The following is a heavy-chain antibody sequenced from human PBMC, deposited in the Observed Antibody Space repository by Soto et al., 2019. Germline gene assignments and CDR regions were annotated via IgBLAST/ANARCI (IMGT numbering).Heavy chain of an antibody. V-gene: IGHV1-69*06. CDR3: ARDLFPDCSGGSCYGMDV. CDR1: GGTFSSYA. D-gene: IGHD2-15*01. J-gene: IGHJ6*02. Sequence: QVQLVQSGAEVKKPGSSVKVSCKASGGTFSSYAISWVRQAPGQGLEWMGGIIPICGTGNYAQKFQGRVTITADKSTSTAYIELSSLRSEDTAVDYCARDLFPDCSGGSCYGMDVWGQGTTVTVSS. CDR2: IIPICGTG.